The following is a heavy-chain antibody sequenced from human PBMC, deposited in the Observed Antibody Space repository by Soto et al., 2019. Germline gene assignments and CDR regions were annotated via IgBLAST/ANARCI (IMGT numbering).Heavy chain of an antibody. V-gene: IGHV1-2*04. J-gene: IGHJ6*02. CDR3: ARDFGNYCTNGVCLRYYYYGMDV. CDR2: INPNSGGT. Sequence: ASVTVSCKASGYTFTGYYMHWVRQAPGQGLEWMGWINPNSGGTNYAQKFQGWVTMTRDTSISTAYMELSRLRSDDTAVYYCARDFGNYCTNGVCLRYYYYGMDVWGQGTTVTVSS. CDR1: GYTFTGYY. D-gene: IGHD2-8*01.